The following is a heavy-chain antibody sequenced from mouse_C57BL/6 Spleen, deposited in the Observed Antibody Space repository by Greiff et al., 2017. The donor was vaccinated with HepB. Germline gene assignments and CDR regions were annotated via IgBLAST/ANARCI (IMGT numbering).Heavy chain of an antibody. V-gene: IGHV1-74*01. CDR1: GYTFTSYW. D-gene: IGHD4-1*01. Sequence: QVQLQQPGAELVKPGASVKVSCKASGYTFTSYWMHWVKQRPGQGLEWIGRIHPSDSDTNYNQKFKGKATLTVDKSSSTAYMQLSSLTSEDSAVYYCSMPNWEREYYFDYWGQGTTLTVSS. J-gene: IGHJ2*01. CDR2: IHPSDSDT. CDR3: SMPNWEREYYFDY.